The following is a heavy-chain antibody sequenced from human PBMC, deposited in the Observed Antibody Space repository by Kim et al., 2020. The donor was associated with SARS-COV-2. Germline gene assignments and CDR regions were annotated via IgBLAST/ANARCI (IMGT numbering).Heavy chain of an antibody. Sequence: PSHESRVNISVDTSKHQFSLKLSSVTAADTAVYYCARGPGRWKPRDYWGQGTLVTVSS. D-gene: IGHD3-10*01. J-gene: IGHJ4*02. CDR3: ARGPGRWKPRDY. V-gene: IGHV4-34*13.